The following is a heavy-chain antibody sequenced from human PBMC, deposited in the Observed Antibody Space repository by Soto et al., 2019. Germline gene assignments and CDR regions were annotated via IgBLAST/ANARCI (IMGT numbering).Heavy chain of an antibody. CDR1: GRSITSYY. V-gene: IGHV4-59*12. CDR2: IYDNGIT. D-gene: IGHD3-22*01. CDR3: ARTYDSNGYANEFDS. Sequence: QVVLQESGPGLVKPSETLSLTCSVSGRSITSYYWNWVRQPPGKGLEWIGYIYDNGITSQNPSLKSRVTMSADTSQNQFSLKLTSVTGADTAVYYCARTYDSNGYANEFDSWGQVILVTVTS. J-gene: IGHJ4*02.